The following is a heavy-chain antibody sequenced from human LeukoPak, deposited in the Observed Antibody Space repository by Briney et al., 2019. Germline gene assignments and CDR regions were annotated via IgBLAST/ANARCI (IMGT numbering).Heavy chain of an antibody. Sequence: SETLSLTCAVYGGSFSDYYWSWIRQPPGKGLEWIGEINHSGNTNYNPSLKSRVTISVDTSKNQFSLKLSSVTAADTAVYYCARDPYGSGSYYPNWFDPWGQGTLVTVSS. CDR1: GGSFSDYY. CDR3: ARDPYGSGSYYPNWFDP. J-gene: IGHJ5*02. CDR2: INHSGNT. D-gene: IGHD3-10*01. V-gene: IGHV4-34*01.